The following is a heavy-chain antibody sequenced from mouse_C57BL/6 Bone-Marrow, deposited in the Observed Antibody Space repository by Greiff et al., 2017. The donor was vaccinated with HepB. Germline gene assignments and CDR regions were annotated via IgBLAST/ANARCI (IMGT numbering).Heavy chain of an antibody. CDR3: TGRVTYFDY. Sequence: EVQGVESGGGLVQPGGSMKLSCVASGFTFSNYWMNWVRQSPEKGLEWVAQIRLKSDNYATHYAESVKGRFTISRDDSKSSVYLQMNNLRAEDTGIYYCTGRVTYFDYWGQGTTLTVSS. CDR2: IRLKSDNYAT. J-gene: IGHJ2*01. V-gene: IGHV6-3*01. CDR1: GFTFSNYW. D-gene: IGHD2-2*01.